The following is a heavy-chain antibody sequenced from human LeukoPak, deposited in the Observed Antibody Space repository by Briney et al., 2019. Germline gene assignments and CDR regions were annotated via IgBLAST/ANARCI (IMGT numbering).Heavy chain of an antibody. CDR2: IYSGGST. Sequence: PGGSLRLSCAASGFTVSSNYMSWVRQAPAKGLEWVSVIYSGGSTYYADSVKGRFTISRDNSKNTLYLQMNSLRADDTAVYYCARVSAMTTIDYWGQGTLVTVSS. V-gene: IGHV3-53*01. CDR1: GFTVSSNY. CDR3: ARVSAMTTIDY. J-gene: IGHJ4*02. D-gene: IGHD4-11*01.